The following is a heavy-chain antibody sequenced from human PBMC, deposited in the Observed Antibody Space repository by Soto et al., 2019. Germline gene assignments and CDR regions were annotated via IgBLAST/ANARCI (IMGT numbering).Heavy chain of an antibody. CDR3: ARVLDGYSRKRSWFDP. CDR2: ISAYNGNT. V-gene: IGHV1-18*01. J-gene: IGHJ5*02. Sequence: ASVKVSCKASGYTFTIYGIIWVRQAPGQGLEWMGWISAYNGNTNYAQKLQGRVTMTTDTSTSTAYMELRSLRSDDTAVYYCARVLDGYSRKRSWFDPWGQGTLVTVSS. CDR1: GYTFTIYG. D-gene: IGHD6-13*01.